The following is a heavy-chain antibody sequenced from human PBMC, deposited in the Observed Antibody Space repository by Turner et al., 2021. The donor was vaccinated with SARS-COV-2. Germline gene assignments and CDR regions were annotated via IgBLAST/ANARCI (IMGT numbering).Heavy chain of an antibody. CDR2: MYYSGST. Sequence: QLRLQESGPGLVKPSETLSLTCTVSGGSISSSRYYWGWIRQPPGKGLEWIGSMYYSGSTYYNPSLKSRVTISVDTSKNQFSLKLSSVTAADTAVYYCARLDYDFWSGYYTGWFDPWGQGTLVTVSS. CDR3: ARLDYDFWSGYYTGWFDP. D-gene: IGHD3-3*01. V-gene: IGHV4-39*01. CDR1: GGSISSSRYY. J-gene: IGHJ5*02.